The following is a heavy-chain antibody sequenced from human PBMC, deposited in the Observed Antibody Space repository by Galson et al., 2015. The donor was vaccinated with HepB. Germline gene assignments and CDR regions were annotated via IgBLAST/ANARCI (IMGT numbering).Heavy chain of an antibody. J-gene: IGHJ4*02. D-gene: IGHD4-23*01. CDR2: IWYDGSKK. CDR1: GFILGSYG. V-gene: IGHV3-33*01. Sequence: SLRLSCAASGFILGSYGMHWVRQAPGKGLEWVAGIWYDGSKKYYADSVKGRFTISRDNSKSTLYLQMDSLRVEDTAMFYCARGRGADYGGNTGHFDYWGQGTLVTVSS. CDR3: ARGRGADYGGNTGHFDY.